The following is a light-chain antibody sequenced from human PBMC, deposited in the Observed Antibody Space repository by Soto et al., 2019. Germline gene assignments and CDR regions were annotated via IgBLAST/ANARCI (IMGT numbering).Light chain of an antibody. J-gene: IGLJ1*01. CDR3: SSYTSTNTLDV. CDR2: DVS. V-gene: IGLV2-14*01. CDR1: SNDVGGYNY. Sequence: QSALTQPASVSGSPGQSITISCTGTSNDVGGYNYVSWYQQHPGKAPKLMIYDVSNRPSGVYNRFSGSKSANTASLTISGLQAEDEADYYCSSYTSTNTLDVFGTGTKLTVL.